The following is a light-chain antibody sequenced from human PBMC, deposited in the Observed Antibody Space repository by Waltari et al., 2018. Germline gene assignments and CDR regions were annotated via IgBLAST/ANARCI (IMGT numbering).Light chain of an antibody. J-gene: IGKJ2*01. CDR2: AVS. Sequence: EIVLTQSPGTLSLSPGERAPLSCRASQSVGRSYLAWYRHKPGQPLRLLIYAVSGRATGIPDRFSGSGSGTDFTLTIDRLEPEDFAVYYCQQYGSPPYTFGQGTKL. V-gene: IGKV3-20*01. CDR3: QQYGSPPYT. CDR1: QSVGRSY.